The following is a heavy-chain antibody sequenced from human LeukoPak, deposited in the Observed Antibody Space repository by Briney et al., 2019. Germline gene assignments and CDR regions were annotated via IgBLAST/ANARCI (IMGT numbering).Heavy chain of an antibody. CDR3: SRVERSSINNYYYYMAV. CDR1: GFTFGENA. CDR2: SRSRAHGGTT. V-gene: IGHV3-49*03. J-gene: IGHJ6*03. Sequence: PGGSLRLSCTAFGFTFGENAMIWFRQSPGKGLEWVSLSRSRAHGGTTEYAASVMGRFTMSRDDSKNIAYLQMNSLETEDTAVYYCSRVERSSINNYYYYMAVWGRGTSVTVSS. D-gene: IGHD2-2*01.